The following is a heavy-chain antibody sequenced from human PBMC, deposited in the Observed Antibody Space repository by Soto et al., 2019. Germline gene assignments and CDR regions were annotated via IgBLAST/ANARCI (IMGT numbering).Heavy chain of an antibody. Sequence: ASVKVSCKASGGTFSSYTIIWVRQAPGQGLEWMGRIIPILGIANYAQKFQGRVTITADKSTSTAYMELSSLRSEDTAVYYCARGRGYCSSTSCHNWFDPWGQGTLVTVSS. J-gene: IGHJ5*02. V-gene: IGHV1-69*02. CDR3: ARGRGYCSSTSCHNWFDP. CDR1: GGTFSSYT. D-gene: IGHD2-2*01. CDR2: IIPILGIA.